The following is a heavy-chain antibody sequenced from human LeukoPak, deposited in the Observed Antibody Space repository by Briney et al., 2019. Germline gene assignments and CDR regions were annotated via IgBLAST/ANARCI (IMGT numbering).Heavy chain of an antibody. Sequence: PGGSLRLSCAASGFTFSIYSMNWVRQAPGKGLEWVSSISSSSSYIYYADSVKGRFTISRDNAKNSLYLQMNSLRAEDTAVYYCARDTLYCSGGSCYSHYYGMDVWGKGTTATVSS. CDR3: ARDTLYCSGGSCYSHYYGMDV. D-gene: IGHD2-15*01. V-gene: IGHV3-21*01. CDR2: ISSSSSYI. CDR1: GFTFSIYS. J-gene: IGHJ6*04.